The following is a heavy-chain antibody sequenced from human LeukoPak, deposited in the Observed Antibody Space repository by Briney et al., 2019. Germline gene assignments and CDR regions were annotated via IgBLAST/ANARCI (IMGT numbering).Heavy chain of an antibody. Sequence: SETLSLTCTVSGGSISSYYWSWIRQPRGKGLEWIGYIYYSGSTNYNPSLKSRVTISVDTSKNQFSLKLSSVTAADTAVYYCARTGYSSGWYGYLDYWGQGTLVTVSS. CDR3: ARTGYSSGWYGYLDY. D-gene: IGHD6-19*01. J-gene: IGHJ4*02. CDR1: GGSISSYY. V-gene: IGHV4-59*08. CDR2: IYYSGST.